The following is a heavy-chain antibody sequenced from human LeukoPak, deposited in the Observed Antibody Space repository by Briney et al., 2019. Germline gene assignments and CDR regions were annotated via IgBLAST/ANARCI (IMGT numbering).Heavy chain of an antibody. Sequence: PGGSLRLSCEASGFTFSSYSMNWVRQAPGKGLEWVSSISSGSTYIYYADSVKGRFTISRNNAKNSLYLQMNSLRAEDTAVYYCARGRTSGGMTTDIDYWGQGTLVTVSS. CDR1: GFTFSSYS. CDR2: ISSGSTYI. V-gene: IGHV3-21*01. D-gene: IGHD4-11*01. CDR3: ARGRTSGGMTTDIDY. J-gene: IGHJ4*02.